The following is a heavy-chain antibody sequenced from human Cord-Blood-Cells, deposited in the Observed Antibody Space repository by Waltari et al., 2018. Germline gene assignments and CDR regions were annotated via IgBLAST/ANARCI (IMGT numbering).Heavy chain of an antibody. CDR1: GYTFTGYY. D-gene: IGHD2-2*01. CDR3: ASGPIVVVPAARVWFDP. Sequence: QVQLVQSGAEVKKPGASVKVSCKASGYTFTGYYMPWVRQAPGQGLERLGWINPNRSGTNNEQKFQGRVTMTRDTSISTAYMELSRLRSDDTAVYYCASGPIVVVPAARVWFDPWGQGTLVTVSS. J-gene: IGHJ5*02. CDR2: INPNRSGT. V-gene: IGHV1-2*02.